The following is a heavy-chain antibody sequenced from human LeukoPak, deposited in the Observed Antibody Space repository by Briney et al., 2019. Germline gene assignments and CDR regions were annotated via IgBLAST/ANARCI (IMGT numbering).Heavy chain of an antibody. J-gene: IGHJ6*03. CDR1: GFTFDDYG. Sequence: PGGSLRLSCAASGFTFDDYGMSWVRQAPGKGLEWVSGINWNGGSTGYADSVKGRFTISRDNAKNSLYLQMNSLRAEDTALYYCARGGIAAAVDYYYYMDVWGKGTTVTVSS. V-gene: IGHV3-20*04. CDR2: INWNGGST. D-gene: IGHD6-13*01. CDR3: ARGGIAAAVDYYYYMDV.